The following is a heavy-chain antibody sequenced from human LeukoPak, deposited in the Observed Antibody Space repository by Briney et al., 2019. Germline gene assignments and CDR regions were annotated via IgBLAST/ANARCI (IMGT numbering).Heavy chain of an antibody. CDR1: GFTFSSYA. V-gene: IGHV3-30-3*01. CDR3: ARLAGSRPPWYLDL. CDR2: ISYDGSNK. D-gene: IGHD6-19*01. J-gene: IGHJ2*01. Sequence: PGGSLRLSCAASGFTFSSYAMHWVRQAPGKGLEWVAVISYDGSNKYYADSVKGRFTISRDNSKNTLYLQMNSLRAEDTAVYYCARLAGSRPPWYLDLWGRGTLVTVSS.